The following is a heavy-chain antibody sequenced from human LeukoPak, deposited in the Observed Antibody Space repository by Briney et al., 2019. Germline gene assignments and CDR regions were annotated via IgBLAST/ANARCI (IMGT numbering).Heavy chain of an antibody. V-gene: IGHV3-23*01. CDR1: GFTFSSYA. J-gene: IGHJ4*02. Sequence: GGSLRLSCAASGFTFSSYAMRWVRQAPGKGLEWVSAISGSGGSTYYADSVKGRFTISRDNSKNTLYLQMNSLRPEDTAVYYCAKFIWRGSSTSCYDYWGQGTLVTVSS. D-gene: IGHD2-2*01. CDR3: AKFIWRGSSTSCYDY. CDR2: ISGSGGST.